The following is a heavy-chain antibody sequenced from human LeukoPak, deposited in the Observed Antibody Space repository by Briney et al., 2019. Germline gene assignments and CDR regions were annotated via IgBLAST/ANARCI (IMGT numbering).Heavy chain of an antibody. D-gene: IGHD6-13*01. V-gene: IGHV4-4*09. CDR3: ANAGYSSSWDAFDI. CDR2: IYTSGST. Sequence: PSETLSLTCTVSGGSISSYYWSWIRQPPGKGLEWIGYIYTSGSTSYNPSLKSRVTISVDTSKNQFSLKLSSVTAADTAVYYCANAGYSSSWDAFDIWGQGTMVTVSS. J-gene: IGHJ3*02. CDR1: GGSISSYY.